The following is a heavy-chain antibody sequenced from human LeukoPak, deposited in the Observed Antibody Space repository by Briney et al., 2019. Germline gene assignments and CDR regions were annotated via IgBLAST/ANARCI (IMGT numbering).Heavy chain of an antibody. CDR1: GGSISSGDYY. J-gene: IGHJ1*01. V-gene: IGHV4-39*07. CDR3: ARGISRFQH. Sequence: SETLSLTCTVSGGSISSGDYYWSWIRQPPGKELEWIGEINHSGSTNYNPSLKSRVTISVDTSKNQFSLKLSSVTAADTAVYYCARGISRFQHWGQGTLVTVSS. D-gene: IGHD3-16*01. CDR2: INHSGST.